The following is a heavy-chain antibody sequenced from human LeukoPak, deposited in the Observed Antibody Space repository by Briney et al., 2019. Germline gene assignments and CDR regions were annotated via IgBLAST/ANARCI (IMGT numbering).Heavy chain of an antibody. J-gene: IGHJ6*02. Sequence: PGRSLRLSCAASGFTFDDYAMNWVRQAPGKGLEWVSGITWNSGSTGYADSVKDRFTISRDNAKNSLYLQMNSLRAEDTALYYCAKDTRYSYGYGMDVWGQGTTVTVSS. CDR3: AKDTRYSYGYGMDV. CDR2: ITWNSGST. V-gene: IGHV3-9*01. D-gene: IGHD5-18*01. CDR1: GFTFDDYA.